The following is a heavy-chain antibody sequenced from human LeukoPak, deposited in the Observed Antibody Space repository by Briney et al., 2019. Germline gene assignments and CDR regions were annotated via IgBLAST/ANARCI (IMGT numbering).Heavy chain of an antibody. CDR3: ARDGRVTVGATRYGY. Sequence: GGSLRLSCAASGFTFSTYDMHWVRQATGKGLEWVSAIGTPGDTYYPDSVKGRFTISRDNAKNSLYLQMNSLRAEDTAVYYCARDGRVTVGATRYGYWGQGTLVTVSS. CDR2: IGTPGDT. J-gene: IGHJ4*02. D-gene: IGHD1-26*01. CDR1: GFTFSTYD. V-gene: IGHV3-13*04.